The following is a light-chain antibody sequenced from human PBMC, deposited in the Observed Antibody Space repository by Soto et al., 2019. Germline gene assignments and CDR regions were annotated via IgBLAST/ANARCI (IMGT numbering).Light chain of an antibody. V-gene: IGKV3-20*01. Sequence: EIVLTQSPGTLSLSPGERATISCRASQSVTSSYLALYQQKPSQAPRLLIYGASYRATGILDRFSGSGSGTDFTLTISRLEPEDFAVYYCQQYVTSRTWTFGQGTKVDIK. CDR3: QQYVTSRTWT. J-gene: IGKJ1*01. CDR1: QSVTSSY. CDR2: GAS.